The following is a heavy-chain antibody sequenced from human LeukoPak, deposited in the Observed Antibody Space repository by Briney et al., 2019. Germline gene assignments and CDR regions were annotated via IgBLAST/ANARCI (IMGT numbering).Heavy chain of an antibody. CDR2: IIPSFGIA. Sequence: SVKVSCRASGGTFSSYAISWVRQAPGQGLEWMGAIIPSFGIANYAQKFQGRVTITADESTSTAYMELSSLRSEDTAVYYCTTPPTYCSSTSCSEFSFDYWGQGTLVTVSS. V-gene: IGHV1-69*13. CDR1: GGTFSSYA. D-gene: IGHD2-2*01. CDR3: TTPPTYCSSTSCSEFSFDY. J-gene: IGHJ4*02.